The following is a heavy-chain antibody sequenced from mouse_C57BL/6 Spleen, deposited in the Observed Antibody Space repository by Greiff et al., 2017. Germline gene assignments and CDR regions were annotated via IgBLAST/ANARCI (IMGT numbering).Heavy chain of an antibody. J-gene: IGHJ2*01. CDR2: ISYDGSN. Sequence: EVKLLESGPGLVKPSQSLSLTCSVTGYSITSGYYWNWIRQFPGNKLEWMGYISYDGSNNYNPSLKNRISITRDTSKNQFFLKLNSVTTEDTATYYCARETGTPFDYWGQGTTLTVSS. CDR1: GYSITSGYY. CDR3: ARETGTPFDY. D-gene: IGHD4-1*01. V-gene: IGHV3-6*01.